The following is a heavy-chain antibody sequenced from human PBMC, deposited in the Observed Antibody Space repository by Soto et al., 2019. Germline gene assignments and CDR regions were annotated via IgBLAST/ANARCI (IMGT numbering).Heavy chain of an antibody. CDR2: ISHDGSNK. D-gene: IGHD6-19*01. V-gene: IGHV3-30-3*01. J-gene: IGHJ4*02. CDR3: GRDVGGGTGWYGVDY. Sequence: GGSLRLSCAASGFTFSSYAMHWVRQAPGKGMEWVAVISHDGSNKYYADSVKGRFTISRDNSKNTMYLEMNSLRAEDTAVYYCGRDVGGGTGWYGVDYWGQGTLVTVSS. CDR1: GFTFSSYA.